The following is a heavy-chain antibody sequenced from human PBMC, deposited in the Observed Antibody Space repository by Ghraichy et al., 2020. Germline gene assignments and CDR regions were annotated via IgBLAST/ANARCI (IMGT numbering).Heavy chain of an antibody. CDR3: ARGDYGSGSAY. CDR2: IYTSGST. Sequence: SETLSLTCTVSGGSISSGSYYWSWIRQPAGKGLEWIGRIYTSGSTNYNPSLKSRVTISVDTSKNQFSLKLSSVTAADTAVYYCARGDYGSGSAYWGQGTLVTVSS. D-gene: IGHD3-10*01. J-gene: IGHJ4*02. CDR1: GGSISSGSYY. V-gene: IGHV4-61*02.